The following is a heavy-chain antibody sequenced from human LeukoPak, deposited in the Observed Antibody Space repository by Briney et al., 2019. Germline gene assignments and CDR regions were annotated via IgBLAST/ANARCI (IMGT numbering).Heavy chain of an antibody. Sequence: GGSLRLSCVVSGFTFRSYAMYWVRQAPGKGLEWVSEISGSPDNTYYADSVKGRFATSRDDSRNTLYLQMNSLRAEDTAVYYCVGVIEMGDYWGQGTLVTVSS. CDR1: GFTFRSYA. D-gene: IGHD5-24*01. J-gene: IGHJ4*02. CDR3: VGVIEMGDY. V-gene: IGHV3-23*01. CDR2: ISGSPDNT.